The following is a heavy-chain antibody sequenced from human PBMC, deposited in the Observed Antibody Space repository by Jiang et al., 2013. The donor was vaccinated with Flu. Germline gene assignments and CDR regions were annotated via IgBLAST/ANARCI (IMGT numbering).Heavy chain of an antibody. CDR1: GGSISSGGYY. V-gene: IGHV4-31*03. CDR3: ARETGSYGPQGQYYFDY. CDR2: IYYSGST. J-gene: IGHJ4*02. D-gene: IGHD5-18*01. Sequence: SGPGLVKPSQTLSLTCTVSGGSISSGGYYWIWIRQHPGKGLEWIGYIYYSGSTYYNPSLKSRVTISVDTSKNQFSLKLSSVTAADTAVYYCARETGSYGPQGQYYFDYWGQGTLVTVSS.